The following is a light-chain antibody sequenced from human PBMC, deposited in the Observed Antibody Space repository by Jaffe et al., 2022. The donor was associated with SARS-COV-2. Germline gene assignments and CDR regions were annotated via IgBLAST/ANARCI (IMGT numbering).Light chain of an antibody. CDR3: QQYYNTPLT. CDR1: QSVLSSSKNKNY. V-gene: IGKV4-1*01. CDR2: WAS. J-gene: IGKJ3*01. Sequence: DIVMTQSPDSLAVSLGERATINCKSSQSVLSSSKNKNYLAWYQQKPGQPPKLLIYWASTRESGVPDRFSGSGSGTDFTLTISSLQAEDVAVYFCQQYYNTPLTFGPGTKVEIK.